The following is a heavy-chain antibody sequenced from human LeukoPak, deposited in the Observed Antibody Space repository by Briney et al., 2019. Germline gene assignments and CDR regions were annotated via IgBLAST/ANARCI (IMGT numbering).Heavy chain of an antibody. CDR3: AKGGGYSYGIYYFDY. D-gene: IGHD5-18*01. CDR1: GFTFSSYG. V-gene: IGHV3-23*01. J-gene: IGHJ4*02. CDR2: ISGSGGST. Sequence: GGSLRLSCAASGFTFSSYGMSWVRQAPGKGLEWVSAISGSGGSTYYADSVKGRFTISRDNSKNTLYLQMNSLRAEDTAVYYCAKGGGYSYGIYYFDYWGQGTLVTVSS.